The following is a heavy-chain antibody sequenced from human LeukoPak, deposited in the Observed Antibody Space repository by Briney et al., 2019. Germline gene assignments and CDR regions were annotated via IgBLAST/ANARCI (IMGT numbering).Heavy chain of an antibody. J-gene: IGHJ4*02. CDR1: GGSFSGYY. Sequence: SETLSLTCAVYGGSFSGYYWSWIPHPPGKGREWIGELNHSGSTNYNPPLKSRVTISVDTSKNQFSLKLSSVTAADTAVYYCARRKGYSYGSREYYFDYWGQGTLVTVSS. CDR2: LNHSGST. D-gene: IGHD5-18*01. CDR3: ARRKGYSYGSREYYFDY. V-gene: IGHV4-34*01.